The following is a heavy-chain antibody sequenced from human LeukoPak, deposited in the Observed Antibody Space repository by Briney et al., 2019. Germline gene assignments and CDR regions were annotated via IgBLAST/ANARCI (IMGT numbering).Heavy chain of an antibody. Sequence: GGSLRLSCAASGFTFSRFAVHWVRQAPGKGLEWVAVISYDGSYKYYADSVQGRFTISRDNSKNTLYLQMNSLSTEDTAVYYCAKDGVGGSGYYFNNWFDPWGQGTLVTVSS. V-gene: IGHV3-30*04. CDR2: ISYDGSYK. CDR1: GFTFSRFA. J-gene: IGHJ5*02. CDR3: AKDGVGGSGYYFNNWFDP. D-gene: IGHD3-22*01.